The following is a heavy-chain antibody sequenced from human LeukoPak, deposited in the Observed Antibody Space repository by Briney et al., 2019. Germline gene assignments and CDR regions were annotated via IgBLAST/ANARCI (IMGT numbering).Heavy chain of an antibody. Sequence: SETLSLTCTVSGGSISSYYWSWIRQPPGKGLEWIGYIYYSGSTNYNPSLKSRVIISVDTSKNQFSLKLSSVTAADTAVYYCAKDYQWLRRYFDYWGQGTLVTVSS. CDR3: AKDYQWLRRYFDY. V-gene: IGHV4-59*01. CDR2: IYYSGST. D-gene: IGHD5-12*01. CDR1: GGSISSYY. J-gene: IGHJ4*02.